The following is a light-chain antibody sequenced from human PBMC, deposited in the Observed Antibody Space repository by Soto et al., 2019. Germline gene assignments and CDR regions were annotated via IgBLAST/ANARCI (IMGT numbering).Light chain of an antibody. J-gene: IGKJ2*01. CDR2: GVS. V-gene: IGKV3-15*01. CDR1: QSVGTK. Sequence: EIVLTQSPDTLSVSPGEGATVSCRASQSVGTKLAWYQQKPGQAPRLLIFGVSTRAIGVPARFSGSGSATDFSLTISSLESEDFAVYYCQQYSDWPPAYTFGQGTQLEIK. CDR3: QQYSDWPPAYT.